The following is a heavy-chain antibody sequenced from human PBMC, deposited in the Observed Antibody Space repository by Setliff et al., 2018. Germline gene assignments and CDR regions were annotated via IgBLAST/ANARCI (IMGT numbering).Heavy chain of an antibody. Sequence: GGSLRLSCAASGFTFSNAWMNWVRQAPGKGLEWVGRIKSKTDGGTIDYAAPVEGRFTISRDDSKNTVYLQMSSLKIEDTAVYYCVHNADFIGTLNTWGQGTMVTVSS. CDR3: VHNADFIGTLNT. J-gene: IGHJ3*01. V-gene: IGHV3-15*07. D-gene: IGHD2-8*01. CDR2: IKSKTDGGTI. CDR1: GFTFSNAW.